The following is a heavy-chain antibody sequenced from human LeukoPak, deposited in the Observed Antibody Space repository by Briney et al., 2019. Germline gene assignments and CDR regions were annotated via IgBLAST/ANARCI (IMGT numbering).Heavy chain of an antibody. CDR2: ISGSGGRT. V-gene: IGHV3-23*01. Sequence: PGGSLRLSCAASGFTFSSYAMSWVRQAPGKGLEWVSAISGSGGRTYYADSVKGRFTISRDNSKNTLYLQMNSLRAEDTAVYYCAKLYYDSSGYPTDDAFDIWGQGTMVTVSS. CDR3: AKLYYDSSGYPTDDAFDI. D-gene: IGHD3-22*01. J-gene: IGHJ3*02. CDR1: GFTFSSYA.